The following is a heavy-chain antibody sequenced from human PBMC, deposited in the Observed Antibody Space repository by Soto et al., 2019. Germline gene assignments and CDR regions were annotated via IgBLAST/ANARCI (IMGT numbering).Heavy chain of an antibody. Sequence: EVQLLESGGGLVKPGGSLRLSCAASGFSFSSAWMNWVRQAPGKGLEWGGRIRTKPEGETTDYPAPVKGRFTISRDDSKTTLYLQMTSLKIEDTAVYYCITGSNEGYWGQGTLVTVSS. CDR1: GFSFSSAW. CDR3: ITGSNEGY. CDR2: IRTKPEGETT. D-gene: IGHD1-1*01. J-gene: IGHJ4*02. V-gene: IGHV3-15*07.